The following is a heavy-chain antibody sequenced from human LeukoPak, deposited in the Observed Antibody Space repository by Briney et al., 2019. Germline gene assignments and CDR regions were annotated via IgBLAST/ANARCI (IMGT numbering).Heavy chain of an antibody. D-gene: IGHD1-20*01. V-gene: IGHV3-74*01. CDR3: LRDLNWSLDQ. CDR2: IKSDGITI. J-gene: IGHJ4*02. CDR1: GFTFSNYM. Sequence: GGSLRLSCAASGFTFSNYMMHWVRQAPGKGLVWVSRIKSDGITITYADSVKGRFTISRDNAKNTLYLQMNCLRAEDTAVYYCLRDLNWSLDQWGQGTLVTVSS.